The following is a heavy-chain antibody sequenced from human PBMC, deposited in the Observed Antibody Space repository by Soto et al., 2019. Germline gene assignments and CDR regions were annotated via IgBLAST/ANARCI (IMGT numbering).Heavy chain of an antibody. V-gene: IGHV3-21*06. CDR3: ATLXYCSSASCPNYYYVMDV. CDR2: IGSSSNYI. CDR1: GFTFTTYS. J-gene: IGHJ6*01. D-gene: IGHD2-2*01. Sequence: PGVSLRLSCAASGFTFTTYSLTWVRQAPGKGLEWVASIGSSSNYIYYADSVKGRFTISRDNAKNSLFLQMNSLRAEDTAVYYCATLXYCSSASCPNYYYVMDVWGQGTTVTVSS.